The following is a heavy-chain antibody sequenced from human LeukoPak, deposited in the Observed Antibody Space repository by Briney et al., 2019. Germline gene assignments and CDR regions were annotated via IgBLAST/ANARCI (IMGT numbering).Heavy chain of an antibody. D-gene: IGHD3-10*01. V-gene: IGHV4-39*07. J-gene: IGHJ6*03. CDR2: IYYSGST. CDR3: ARSLGDSGILYYYMDI. CDR1: GGSISSSSYY. Sequence: PSETLSLTCTVSGGSISSSSYYWGWIRQPPGKGLEWIGSIYYSGSTYYNPSLKGRVTISVDTSKNQFSLKLSSVTAADTAVYYCARSLGDSGILYYYMDIWGKGTTVTVSS.